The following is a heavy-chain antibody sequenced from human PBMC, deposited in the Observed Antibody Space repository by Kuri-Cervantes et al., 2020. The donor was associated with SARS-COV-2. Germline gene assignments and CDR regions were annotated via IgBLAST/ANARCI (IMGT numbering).Heavy chain of an antibody. CDR2: ISGSGGST. V-gene: IGHV3-23*01. J-gene: IGHJ6*03. CDR1: GFTFSSYA. Sequence: GESLKISCAASGFTFSSYAMSWVRQAPGEGLEWVSAISGSGGSTYYADSVKGRFTISRDNSKNTLYLQMNSLRAEDTAVYYCAKSGYCSSTSCYTGGVHYYYYMDVWGKGTTVTVSS. D-gene: IGHD2-2*03. CDR3: AKSGYCSSTSCYTGGVHYYYYMDV.